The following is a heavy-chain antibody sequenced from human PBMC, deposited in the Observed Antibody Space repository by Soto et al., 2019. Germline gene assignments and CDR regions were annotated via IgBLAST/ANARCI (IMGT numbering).Heavy chain of an antibody. V-gene: IGHV1-2*02. J-gene: IGHJ4*02. CDR1: GYMFTGFY. Sequence: ASVKLSCKASGYMFTGFYLHGGRQAPGQGLEWMGWINPNNGVTTYAKNFQGRVTMTRDSSISTAYMELSSLRSDDTAVYFCAAAAIPVAGRHPDFWGQGTVVTVSS. D-gene: IGHD6-19*01. CDR2: INPNNGVT. CDR3: AAAAIPVAGRHPDF.